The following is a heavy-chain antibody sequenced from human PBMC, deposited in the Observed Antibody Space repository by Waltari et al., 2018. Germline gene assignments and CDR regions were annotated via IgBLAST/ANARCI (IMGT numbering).Heavy chain of an antibody. CDR3: VKDGDFFVSGYDAFDV. D-gene: IGHD4-17*01. Sequence: VQLEEFGGGVVPHGGSLTLPCAASGFTFSHFGMHWVRQAPGKGLEWLTFIRYDGNNKYHADSVKGRFIISRDNSKNTLYLQINSLRADDTATYYCVKDGDFFVSGYDAFDVWGQGTMVTVSS. J-gene: IGHJ3*01. CDR2: IRYDGNNK. V-gene: IGHV3-30*02. CDR1: GFTFSHFG.